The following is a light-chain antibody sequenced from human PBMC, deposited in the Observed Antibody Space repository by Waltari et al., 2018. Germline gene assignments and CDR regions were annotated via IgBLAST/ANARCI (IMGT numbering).Light chain of an antibody. V-gene: IGKV3-15*01. J-gene: IGKJ2*01. CDR1: QSVSSN. Sequence: EIVMTQSPATLSVSPGERATLSCRASQSVSSNLAWYQQHPGQAPRLLIFAASNRASGIPARFTGSGSGTEFTLTISSLQSEDFADYYCQQRSNSFGQGTKLEIK. CDR3: QQRSNS. CDR2: AAS.